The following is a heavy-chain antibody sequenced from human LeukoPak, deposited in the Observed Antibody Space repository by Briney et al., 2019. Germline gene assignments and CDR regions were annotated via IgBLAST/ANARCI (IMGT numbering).Heavy chain of an antibody. Sequence: PLETLSLTCTVSGGSINNYYWSWIRQPAGKGLEWIGRMYSSGSSNYNPSLKSRVTMSVDTSKKQISLNMSSVTAADTAVYYCARGRYGVVTRGWFDPWGQGTLVTVSS. CDR2: MYSSGSS. CDR3: ARGRYGVVTRGWFDP. CDR1: GGSINNYY. D-gene: IGHD3-3*01. V-gene: IGHV4-4*07. J-gene: IGHJ5*02.